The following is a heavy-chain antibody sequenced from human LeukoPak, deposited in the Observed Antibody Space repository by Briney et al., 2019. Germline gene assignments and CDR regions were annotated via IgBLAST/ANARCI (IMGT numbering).Heavy chain of an antibody. CDR1: GFTFSSYE. CDR3: AREGGAYDSSGYYRGYYYYYGMDV. V-gene: IGHV3-48*03. D-gene: IGHD3-22*01. Sequence: GGCLRLSCAASGFTFSSYEMNWVRQAPGKGLEWVSYISSSGSTIYYADSVKGRFTIPRDNAKNSLCLQMNSLRAEDTAVYYCAREGGAYDSSGYYRGYYYYYGMDVWGQGTTVTVSS. J-gene: IGHJ6*02. CDR2: ISSSGSTI.